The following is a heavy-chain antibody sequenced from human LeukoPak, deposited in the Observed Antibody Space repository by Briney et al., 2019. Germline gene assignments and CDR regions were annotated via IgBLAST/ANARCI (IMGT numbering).Heavy chain of an antibody. Sequence: SETLSLTCAVSADSFSSHYWTWIRQPPGKGLEWIGYISYIGSTNYNPSLKSRVTISIDTSKNQISLKLSSVTAADTAVYYCARDLVTVTKGFDIWGQGTMVSVSS. J-gene: IGHJ3*02. CDR3: ARDLVTVTKGFDI. V-gene: IGHV4-59*11. CDR1: ADSFSSHY. D-gene: IGHD4-17*01. CDR2: ISYIGST.